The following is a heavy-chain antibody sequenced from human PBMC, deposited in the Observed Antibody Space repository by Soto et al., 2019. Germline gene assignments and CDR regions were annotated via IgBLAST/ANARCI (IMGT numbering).Heavy chain of an antibody. D-gene: IGHD1-7*01. CDR3: ERGVKRNLKYYYYMDV. J-gene: IGHJ6*03. CDR2: INHSGST. V-gene: IGHV4-34*01. CDR1: GGSFSGYY. Sequence: PSETLSLTCAVYGGSFSGYYWSWIRQPPGKGLEWIGEINHSGSTNYNPSLKSRVTTSVDTSKNQFPLKLSSVTAADTAVYYCERGVKRNLKYYYYMDVWGKVNTVTVSS.